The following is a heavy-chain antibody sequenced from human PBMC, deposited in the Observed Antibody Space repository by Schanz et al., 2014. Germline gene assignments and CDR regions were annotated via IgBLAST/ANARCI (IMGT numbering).Heavy chain of an antibody. D-gene: IGHD5-18*01. CDR1: GFTFSTYT. V-gene: IGHV3-21*02. J-gene: IGHJ4*02. CDR3: VRVSFADPRLYRGMDRDIDY. CDR2: ISTSGTYM. Sequence: EVKLLESGGTLVRPGGSLRLSCAASGFTFSTYTMAWVRQAPGKGLEWVSSISTSGTYMYIADSLKGRLTISRDDAKKSMYLQMNNLRAEDTAVYCCVRVSFADPRLYRGMDRDIDYWGQGTLVTVSS.